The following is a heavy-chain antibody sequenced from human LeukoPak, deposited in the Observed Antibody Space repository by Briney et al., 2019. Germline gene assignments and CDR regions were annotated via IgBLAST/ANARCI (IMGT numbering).Heavy chain of an antibody. CDR3: AKGGVLLWFGESLDAFDI. Sequence: GGSLRLSCAASGFTFSSSAMSWVRQAPGKGLEWVSTISGSGGSTHYADSVKGCFTISRDNSKNTLFLQMNSLRAEDTAVYYCAKGGVLLWFGESLDAFDIWGQGTMVTVSS. J-gene: IGHJ3*02. D-gene: IGHD3-10*01. V-gene: IGHV3-23*01. CDR1: GFTFSSSA. CDR2: ISGSGGST.